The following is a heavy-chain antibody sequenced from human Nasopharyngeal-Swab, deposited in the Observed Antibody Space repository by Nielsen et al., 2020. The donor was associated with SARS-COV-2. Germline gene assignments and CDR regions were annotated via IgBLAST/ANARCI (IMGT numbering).Heavy chain of an antibody. CDR3: ARVSSSSTTNWFDP. J-gene: IGHJ5*02. CDR2: ISYDGSNK. D-gene: IGHD6-6*01. V-gene: IGHV3-30*03. Sequence: WIRQPPGKGLEWVAVISYDGSNKYYADSVKGQFTISRDNSKNTLYLQMSSLRAEDTAVYYCARVSSSSTTNWFDPWGQGTLVTVSS.